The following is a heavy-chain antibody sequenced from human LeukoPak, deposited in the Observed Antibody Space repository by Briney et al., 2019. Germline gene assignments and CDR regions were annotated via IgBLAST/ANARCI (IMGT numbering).Heavy chain of an antibody. CDR3: ARRGVVIRVILVGFHKEAFYFDS. J-gene: IGHJ4*02. CDR2: ISDSGGST. Sequence: GGSLRLSCAVSGITLSNYGMSWVRQAPGKGLEWVAGISDSGGSTNYADSVKGRFTISRDDPKNTLYLQMNSLRAEDTAVYFCARRGVVIRVILVGFHKEAFYFDSWGQGALVTVSS. D-gene: IGHD3-22*01. V-gene: IGHV3-23*01. CDR1: GITLSNYG.